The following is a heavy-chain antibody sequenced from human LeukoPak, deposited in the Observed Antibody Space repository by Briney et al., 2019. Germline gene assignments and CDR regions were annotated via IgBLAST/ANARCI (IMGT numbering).Heavy chain of an antibody. CDR1: GYTFTGYY. D-gene: IGHD5-24*01. V-gene: IGHV1-2*02. J-gene: IGHJ4*02. CDR3: AVWGGDGYFHGFDY. CDR2: INPNSGGT. Sequence: GASVKVSCKASGYTFTGYYMHWVRQAPGQGLEWMGWINPNSGGTNYAQKLQGRVTMTEDTSTDTAYMELSSLRSEDTAVYYCAVWGGDGYFHGFDYWGQGTLVTVSS.